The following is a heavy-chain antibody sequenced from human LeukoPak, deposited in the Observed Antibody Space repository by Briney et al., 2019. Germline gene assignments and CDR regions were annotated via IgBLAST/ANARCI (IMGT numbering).Heavy chain of an antibody. CDR3: AKDSYVSGRPLHTFDV. CDR1: GFTFAIHA. Sequence: PGGSLRLSCAASGFTFAIHAMTWVRQAPGKGLEWVPGISGDGASAHYAESVKGQFTISRGNSQNTLFLQMNSLRVEDTAIYYCAKDSYVSGRPLHTFDVWGQGTMVTVSS. D-gene: IGHD3-10*01. V-gene: IGHV3-23*01. CDR2: ISGDGASA. J-gene: IGHJ3*01.